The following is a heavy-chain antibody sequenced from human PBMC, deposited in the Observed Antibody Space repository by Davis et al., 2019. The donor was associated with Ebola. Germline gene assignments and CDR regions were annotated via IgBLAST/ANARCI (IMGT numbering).Heavy chain of an antibody. Sequence: PGGSLRLSCAASGFTFSIYIMNWVRQAPGKGLEWVSYISSSSSTIYYADSVKGRFTISRDNSKNTLYLQMNSLRAEDTAVYYCAKGGYCSGGSCYSDYYYYGMDVWGQGTTVTVSS. CDR2: ISSSSSTI. D-gene: IGHD2-15*01. CDR3: AKGGYCSGGSCYSDYYYYGMDV. CDR1: GFTFSIYI. J-gene: IGHJ6*02. V-gene: IGHV3-48*01.